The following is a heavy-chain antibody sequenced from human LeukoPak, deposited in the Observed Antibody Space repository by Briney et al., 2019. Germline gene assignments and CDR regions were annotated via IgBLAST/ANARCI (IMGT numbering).Heavy chain of an antibody. J-gene: IGHJ5*02. Sequence: PSETLSLTCTVSGGSISSSSYYWGWIRQPPGKGLEWIGSIYYSGSTYYNPSLKSRVTISVDTSKNQFSLKLSSVTAADTAVYYCARFLGIAAADGMEDYNWFDPWGQGTLVTVSS. V-gene: IGHV4-39*07. CDR3: ARFLGIAAADGMEDYNWFDP. D-gene: IGHD6-13*01. CDR1: GGSISSSSYY. CDR2: IYYSGST.